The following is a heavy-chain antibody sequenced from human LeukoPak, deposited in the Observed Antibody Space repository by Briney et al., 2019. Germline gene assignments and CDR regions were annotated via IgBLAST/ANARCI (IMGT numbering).Heavy chain of an antibody. V-gene: IGHV3-15*01. Sequence: GGSLGLSCAASGFTFSNAWMTWVRQAPGKGLEWVGRIKSKTDGGTTDYAAPVKGRFTISRDDSKNTLYLQVNSLKTEDTAVYYCATGAGNGTTVGYWGQGTLVTVSS. J-gene: IGHJ4*02. CDR1: GFTFSNAW. D-gene: IGHD1-7*01. CDR2: IKSKTDGGTT. CDR3: ATGAGNGTTVGY.